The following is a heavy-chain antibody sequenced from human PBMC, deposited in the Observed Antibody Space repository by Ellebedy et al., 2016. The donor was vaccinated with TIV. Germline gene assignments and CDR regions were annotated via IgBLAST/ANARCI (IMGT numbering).Heavy chain of an antibody. CDR1: GFTFSSYS. D-gene: IGHD4-23*01. Sequence: GESLKISCAASGFTFSSYSMNWVRQAPGKGLEWVSSISSSSSYIYYADSVKGRFTISRDNSKNTLYLQMNSLRAEDTAVYYCARDHDYGGNSGADYWGQGTLVTVSS. J-gene: IGHJ4*02. CDR3: ARDHDYGGNSGADY. V-gene: IGHV3-21*01. CDR2: ISSSSSYI.